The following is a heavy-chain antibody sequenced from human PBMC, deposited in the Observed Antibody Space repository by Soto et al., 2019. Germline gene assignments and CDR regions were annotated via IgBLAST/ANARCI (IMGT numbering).Heavy chain of an antibody. J-gene: IGHJ4*01. Sequence: EVKLLESGGGLVQPGGSLRLSCGASGFTFSSYAMSWVRQAPGKGLEWVSGVSGSGVSTYYADSVKGRFTISRDKSKNTLYLQMTSLRAEDTAVYYCAKGPIAVAGYYFDYWGQGTLVTVSS. D-gene: IGHD6-19*01. CDR2: VSGSGVST. CDR3: AKGPIAVAGYYFDY. CDR1: GFTFSSYA. V-gene: IGHV3-23*01.